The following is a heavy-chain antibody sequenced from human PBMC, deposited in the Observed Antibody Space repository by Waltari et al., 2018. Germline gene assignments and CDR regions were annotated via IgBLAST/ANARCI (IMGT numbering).Heavy chain of an antibody. D-gene: IGHD6-13*01. CDR3: AKGRYSSSWYYFDY. CDR1: GFTFSSYA. CDR2: ISYDGSNK. V-gene: IGHV3-30-3*01. Sequence: QVQLVESGGGVVQPGRSLRLSCAASGFTFSSYAMHWVRQAPGKGLEWVAVISYDGSNKDYADSVKGRFTISRDNSKNTLYLQMNSLRAEDTAVYYCAKGRYSSSWYYFDYWGQGTLVTVSS. J-gene: IGHJ4*02.